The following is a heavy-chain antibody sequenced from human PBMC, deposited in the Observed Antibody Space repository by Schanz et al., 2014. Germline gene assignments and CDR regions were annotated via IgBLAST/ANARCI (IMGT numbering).Heavy chain of an antibody. Sequence: DVQLVESGGGLAQPGGSLRLSCAASGFTFSSYAMSWVRQAPGKGLEWVSVINSRNEVFSIDSVRGRFTIFRDNPKKSAYLQMNSLRADDTAVYYCSRGIVGGLDCWGQGTLVTVSS. V-gene: IGHV3-21*01. CDR2: INSRNEV. CDR1: GFTFSSYA. CDR3: SRGIVGGLDC. D-gene: IGHD3-16*01. J-gene: IGHJ4*02.